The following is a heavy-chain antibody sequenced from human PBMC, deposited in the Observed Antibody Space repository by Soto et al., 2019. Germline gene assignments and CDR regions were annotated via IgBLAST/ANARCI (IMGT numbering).Heavy chain of an antibody. D-gene: IGHD4-17*01. CDR1: GFTFSSYW. Sequence: GGSLRLSCAASGFTFSSYWMSWVRQAPGKGLEWVANIKQDGSEKYYVDSVKGRFTISRDNAKNSLYLQMNSLRAEDTAVYYCARDPADYGDYVNYWGQGTLVTVSS. J-gene: IGHJ4*02. CDR2: IKQDGSEK. V-gene: IGHV3-7*01. CDR3: ARDPADYGDYVNY.